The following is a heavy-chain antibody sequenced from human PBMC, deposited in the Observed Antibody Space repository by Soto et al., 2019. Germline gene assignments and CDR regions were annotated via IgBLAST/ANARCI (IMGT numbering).Heavy chain of an antibody. CDR2: NYQRGAT. D-gene: IGHD6-19*01. J-gene: IGHJ4*01. CDR3: ARHIAVSGPRGFDF. Sequence: QVQLQESGPGLLNPSGTLSLTCAVSGGSISTNWWSWVRQPPGKVLEWIGENYQRGATNYNPAIKNTVTMSVAKSQNQLSLNLTSETAADTAVYYCARHIAVSGPRGFDFWGHGTVVTVSS. V-gene: IGHV4-4*02. CDR1: GGSISTNW.